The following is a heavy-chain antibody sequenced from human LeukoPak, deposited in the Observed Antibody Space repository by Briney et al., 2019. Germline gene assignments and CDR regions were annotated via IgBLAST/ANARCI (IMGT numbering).Heavy chain of an antibody. CDR1: GFTFSSYW. V-gene: IGHV3-74*01. D-gene: IGHD4-17*01. J-gene: IGHJ4*02. CDR2: INTDGSST. CDR3: ARDCSPIYGDCQPDY. Sequence: GGSLRLSCAASGFTFSSYWMHWVRQAPGKGLVWVSRINTDGSSTSYADSVKGRFTISRDNAKNTLYLQMNSLRAEDTAVYYCARDCSPIYGDCQPDYSGQGTLVTVSS.